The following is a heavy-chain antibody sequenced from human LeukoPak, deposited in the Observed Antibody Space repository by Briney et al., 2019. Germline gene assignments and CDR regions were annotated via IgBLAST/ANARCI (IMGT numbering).Heavy chain of an antibody. D-gene: IGHD1-1*01. V-gene: IGHV3-30*02. J-gene: IGHJ4*02. Sequence: TGGSLRLSCAASGFIFSNYAMQWVRQAPGMGLEWVAFIRYDGGNTYYADSVKGRFTISRDNSKNTLYLQMNSLRAEDTAVYYCARAPGYGAAYYFDYWGQGTLVTVSS. CDR1: GFIFSNYA. CDR3: ARAPGYGAAYYFDY. CDR2: IRYDGGNT.